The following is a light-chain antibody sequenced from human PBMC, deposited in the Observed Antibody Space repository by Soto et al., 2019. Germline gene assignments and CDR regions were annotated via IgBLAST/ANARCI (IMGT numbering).Light chain of an antibody. Sequence: DIQMTQSPSSLSASVGDTVTITCRASQSISLFLNWYQQKPGKAPKLLIYAASSLQSGVPSRFSYNGSRTDFTLTISSLQPEDFATYYCHQTDSIPETFGHGTKVEIK. CDR2: AAS. V-gene: IGKV1-39*01. CDR3: HQTDSIPET. J-gene: IGKJ1*01. CDR1: QSISLF.